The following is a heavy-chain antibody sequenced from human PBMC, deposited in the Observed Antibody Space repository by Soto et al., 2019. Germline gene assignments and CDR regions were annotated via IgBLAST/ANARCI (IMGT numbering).Heavy chain of an antibody. D-gene: IGHD4-17*01. V-gene: IGHV1-18*01. CDR3: ARGGREATVNYYHDMDV. CDR2: ISAYNGNT. Sequence: QVQLVQSGAEVKKPGASVKVSCKASGYTFTSYGISWVRQAPGQGLEWMGWISAYNGNTNYAQKLQGRVTMTTDTSXNXXYMELRSLRSDHTAVYYCARGGREATVNYYHDMDVWGQGTTVTVSS. J-gene: IGHJ6*02. CDR1: GYTFTSYG.